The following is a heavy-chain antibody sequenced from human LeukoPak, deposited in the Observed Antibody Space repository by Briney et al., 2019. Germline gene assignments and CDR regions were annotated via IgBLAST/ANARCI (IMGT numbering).Heavy chain of an antibody. CDR1: GFTVSSNY. CDR2: IYGGGST. CDR3: ARGYSSSWYFDY. D-gene: IGHD6-13*01. V-gene: IGHV3-66*01. J-gene: IGHJ4*02. Sequence: GGSLRLSCAASGFTVSSNYMSWVRQAPGKGLEWVSVIYGGGSTYYADSVKGRFTISRDNSKNTLYLQMNSLRAEDTAVYYCARGYSSSWYFDYRGQGTLVTVSS.